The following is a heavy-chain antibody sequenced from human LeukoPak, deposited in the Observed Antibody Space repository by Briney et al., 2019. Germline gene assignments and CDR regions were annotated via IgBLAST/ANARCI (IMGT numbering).Heavy chain of an antibody. CDR2: ISGTVTT. CDR1: GFLVSSYG. D-gene: IGHD3-22*01. Sequence: GGSLRLSCASSGFLVSSYGMTWVRQAPGKGLEWVSSISGTVTTWYADSVRGRFTISIDNSKNTLYLQMNTLRAEDTAVYYCARVKPNSGYYFGFDPWGQGTLVTVSS. CDR3: ARVKPNSGYYFGFDP. V-gene: IGHV3-23*01. J-gene: IGHJ5*02.